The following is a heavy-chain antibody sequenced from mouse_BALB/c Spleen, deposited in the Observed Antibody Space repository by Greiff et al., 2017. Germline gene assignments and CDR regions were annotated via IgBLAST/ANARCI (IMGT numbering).Heavy chain of an antibody. V-gene: IGHV5-12-1*01. D-gene: IGHD2-1*01. CDR2: ISSGGGST. CDR1: GFAFSSYD. CDR3: ARRNYLYYAMDY. Sequence: DVHLVESGGGLVKPGGSLKLSCAASGFAFSSYDMSWVRQTPEKRLEWVAYISSGGGSTYYPDTVKGRFTISRDNAKNTLYLQMSSLKSEDTAMYYCARRNYLYYAMDYWGQGTSVTVSS. J-gene: IGHJ4*01.